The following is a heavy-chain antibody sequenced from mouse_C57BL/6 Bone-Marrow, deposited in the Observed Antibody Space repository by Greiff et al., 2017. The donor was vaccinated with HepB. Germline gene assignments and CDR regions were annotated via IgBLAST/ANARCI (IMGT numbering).Heavy chain of an antibody. CDR2: IHPNSGST. J-gene: IGHJ1*03. CDR3: ARHYSNYWYFDV. Sequence: VQLQQSGAELVKPGASVKLSCKASGYTFTSYWMHWVKQRPGQGLEWIGMIHPNSGSTNYNEKFKSKATLTVDKSSSTAYMQLSSLTSEDSAVYYGARHYSNYWYFDVWGTGTTVTVSS. D-gene: IGHD2-5*01. V-gene: IGHV1-64*01. CDR1: GYTFTSYW.